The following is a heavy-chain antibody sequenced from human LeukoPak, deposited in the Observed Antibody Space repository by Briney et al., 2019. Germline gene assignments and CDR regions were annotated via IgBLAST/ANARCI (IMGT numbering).Heavy chain of an antibody. D-gene: IGHD6-13*01. V-gene: IGHV1-2*06. CDR2: INPNSGGT. Sequence: VASVKVSCKASGYTFTTYGINWVRQAPGQGLEWMGRINPNSGGTNYAQKFQGRVTMTRDTSISTAYMELSRLRSDDTAVYYCARGESYSSSPDVWGQGTTVTVSS. J-gene: IGHJ6*02. CDR3: ARGESYSSSPDV. CDR1: GYTFTTYG.